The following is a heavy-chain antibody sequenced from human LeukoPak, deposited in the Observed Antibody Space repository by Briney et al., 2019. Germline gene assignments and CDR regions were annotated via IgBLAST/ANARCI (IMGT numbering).Heavy chain of an antibody. CDR3: ATGSLWFGT. D-gene: IGHD5/OR15-5a*01. J-gene: IGHJ5*02. V-gene: IGHV4-39*01. CDR2: IYYSGST. Sequence: SETLSLTCTVSGGSISSSSYYWGWIRQPPGKGLEWIGSIYYSGSTYYNPSLKSRVTISVDTSKNQFSLKLSSVTAADTAVYYCATGSLWFGTWGQGTLVTVSS. CDR1: GGSISSSSYY.